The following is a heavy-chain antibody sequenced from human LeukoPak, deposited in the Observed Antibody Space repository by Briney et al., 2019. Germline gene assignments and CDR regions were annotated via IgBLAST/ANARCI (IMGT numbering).Heavy chain of an antibody. J-gene: IGHJ4*02. CDR2: IYRGRT. D-gene: IGHD4-17*01. Sequence: SETQSLTCGVSGDSIRSEAYYWNWIRQAPGKGPEWIGNIYRGRTRFNPSVTSRVTISLDMSNNQVSLRLTSVTAADTAMYYCALEGEYGASYYWGQGTRVIVSA. CDR3: ALEGEYGASYY. CDR1: GDSIRSEAYY. V-gene: IGHV4-30-2*01.